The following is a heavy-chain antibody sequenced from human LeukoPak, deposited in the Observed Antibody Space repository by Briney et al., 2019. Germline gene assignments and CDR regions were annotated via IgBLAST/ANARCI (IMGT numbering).Heavy chain of an antibody. CDR2: SGGGGGRT. CDR3: AKGEGPTVGIT. D-gene: IGHD1-7*01. V-gene: IGHV3-23*01. CDR1: GFIFNNYV. Sequence: GGSLRLSCAASGFIFNNYVMSWVRQGPGKGLEWVSASGGGGGRTYYADSVKGRFTTSRGNSKNTLFLQMGSLRAEDTAVYYCAKGEGPTVGITWGQGTLVTVTS. J-gene: IGHJ4*02.